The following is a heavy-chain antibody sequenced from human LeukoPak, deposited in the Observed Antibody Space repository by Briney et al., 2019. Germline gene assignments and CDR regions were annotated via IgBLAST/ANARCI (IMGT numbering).Heavy chain of an antibody. CDR1: GYTFTGYY. Sequence: ASVKVSCKASGYTFTGYYMHWVRQAPGQGLEWMGWINPNSGGTNYAQKFQGRVTTTRDTSISTAYMELSRLRSDDTAVYYCARDLYYDSSGYYYLVYYFDYWGQGTLVTVSS. V-gene: IGHV1-2*02. CDR2: INPNSGGT. CDR3: ARDLYYDSSGYYYLVYYFDY. D-gene: IGHD3-22*01. J-gene: IGHJ4*02.